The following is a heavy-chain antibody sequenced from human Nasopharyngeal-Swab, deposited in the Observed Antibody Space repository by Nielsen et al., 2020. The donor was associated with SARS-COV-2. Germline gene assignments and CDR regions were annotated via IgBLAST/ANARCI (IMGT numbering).Heavy chain of an antibody. CDR2: INHSGRT. J-gene: IGHJ4*02. Sequence: WIRQPPGKGLEWTGEINHSGRTNYNPSLKSRVTISVDTSKNQFSLKLSSVTAADTAVYYCARGSVVPAAPAVDYFDYWGQGTLVTVSS. CDR3: ARGSVVPAAPAVDYFDY. D-gene: IGHD2-2*01. V-gene: IGHV4-34*01.